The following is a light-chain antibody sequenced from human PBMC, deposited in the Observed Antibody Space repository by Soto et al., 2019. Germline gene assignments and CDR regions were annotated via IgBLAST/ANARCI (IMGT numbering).Light chain of an antibody. CDR1: SSDVGSYNL. CDR2: EGS. CDR3: SSSAGITTFA. J-gene: IGLJ1*01. V-gene: IGLV2-23*03. Sequence: QSVLTQPASVSGSPGQSITISCTGTSSDVGSYNLVSWYQQHPGKAPKLMIYEGSKRPSGVSNRFSGSKSGNTASLTISGLQAEDEVDYYRSSSAGITTFAFGTGTKVT.